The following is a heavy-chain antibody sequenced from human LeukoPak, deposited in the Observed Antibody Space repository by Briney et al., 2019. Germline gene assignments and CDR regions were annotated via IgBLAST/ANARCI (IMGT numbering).Heavy chain of an antibody. V-gene: IGHV3-74*01. CDR3: ARGDGATPPDVFDI. CDR2: IKSDGST. D-gene: IGHD3-10*01. Sequence: RGSLRLSCAASGFTFSSYWMHWVSQGPGKAVVWFSRIKSDGSTKSADSVKGRFTISRDNAKNSLYLQMNSLRGEDTAVYYCARGDGATPPDVFDIWGQGTMVTVSS. J-gene: IGHJ3*02. CDR1: GFTFSSYW.